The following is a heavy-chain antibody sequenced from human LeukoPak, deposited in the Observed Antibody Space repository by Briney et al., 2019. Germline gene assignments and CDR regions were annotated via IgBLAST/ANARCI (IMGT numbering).Heavy chain of an antibody. CDR1: GGSISSYY. CDR3: ARHVHYYYYMDV. Sequence: SETLSLTCTVSGGSISSYYWSWIRQPPGKGLEWIGYIYYSGSTNYNPPLKSRVTISVDTSKNQFSLKLSSVTAADTAVYYCARHVHYYYYMDVWGKGTTVTVSS. CDR2: IYYSGST. J-gene: IGHJ6*03. V-gene: IGHV4-59*08.